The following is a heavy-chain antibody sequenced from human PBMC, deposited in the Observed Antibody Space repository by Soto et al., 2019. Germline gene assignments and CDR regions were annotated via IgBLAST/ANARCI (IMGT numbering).Heavy chain of an antibody. CDR1: GASLSSGSYY. V-gene: IGHV4-61*01. J-gene: IGHJ4*01. CDR2: FYYTGTT. Sequence: SETLSLTCTVSGASLSSGSYYWSWIRQPPGKGLEWIGYFYYTGTTKYNPSLESRVTISADTSKTQFSLNLTSVTAADTAVYYCARISYWVKDYWGHGALVT. CDR3: ARISYWVKDY. D-gene: IGHD2-8*02.